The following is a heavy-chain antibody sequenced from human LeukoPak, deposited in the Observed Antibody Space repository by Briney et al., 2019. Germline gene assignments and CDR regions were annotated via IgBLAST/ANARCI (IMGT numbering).Heavy chain of an antibody. CDR2: ISGSGGII. Sequence: PGGSLRLSCAASGFTFSSYWMHWVRQAPGKGLEWVSSISGSGGIIYYADSVKGRFTISRDNSKNTLFLQMNSLRAEDTAVYYCAKMAFDSSSYPYWGQGSLVTVSS. CDR1: GFTFSSYW. V-gene: IGHV3-23*01. J-gene: IGHJ4*02. D-gene: IGHD3-22*01. CDR3: AKMAFDSSSYPY.